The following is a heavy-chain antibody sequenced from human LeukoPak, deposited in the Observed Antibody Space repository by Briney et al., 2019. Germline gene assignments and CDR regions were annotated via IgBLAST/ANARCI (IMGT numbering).Heavy chain of an antibody. CDR2: IKHDGSAK. Sequence: PGGSLRLSCAASGFTFSTYCMSWVRQAPGKGLEWVSNIKHDGSAKYYVDSVKGRFTISRDNAKNPLYLQMNSLRAEDTAVYYCARDPGTVTYYFDYWGQGSLVTVSS. V-gene: IGHV3-7*01. D-gene: IGHD4-17*01. CDR3: ARDPGTVTYYFDY. J-gene: IGHJ4*02. CDR1: GFTFSTYC.